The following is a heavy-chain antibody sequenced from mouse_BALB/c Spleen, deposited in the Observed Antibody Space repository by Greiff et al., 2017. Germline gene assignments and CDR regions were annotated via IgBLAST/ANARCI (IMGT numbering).Heavy chain of an antibody. V-gene: IGHV5-17*02. CDR2: ISSGSSTI. D-gene: IGHD2-1*01. CDR1: GFTFSSFG. Sequence: DVKLQESGGGLVQPGGSRKLSCAASGFTFSSFGMHWVRQAPEKGLEWVAYISSGSSTIYYADTVKGRFTISRDNPKNTLFLQMTSLRSEDTAMYYCARGGNPAWFAYWGQGTLVTVSA. CDR3: ARGGNPAWFAY. J-gene: IGHJ3*01.